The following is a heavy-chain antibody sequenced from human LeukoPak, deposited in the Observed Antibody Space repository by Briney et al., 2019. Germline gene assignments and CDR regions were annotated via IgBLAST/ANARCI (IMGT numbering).Heavy chain of an antibody. CDR2: IYSGGNT. CDR3: AREFPLSGYFDF. Sequence: GGSLRLSCAASGFAVSSNYMSWVRQAPGKGLDWVSGIYSGGNTYSTDSVKGRFIISRDNSKNTLYLQMNSLRDEDTAVYYCAREFPLSGYFDFWGQGTLVTVSS. D-gene: IGHD3-3*01. CDR1: GFAVSSNY. V-gene: IGHV3-53*01. J-gene: IGHJ4*02.